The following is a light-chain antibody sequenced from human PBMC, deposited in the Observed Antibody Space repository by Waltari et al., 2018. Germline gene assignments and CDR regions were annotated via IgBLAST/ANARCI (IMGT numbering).Light chain of an antibody. CDR1: QSVLWSVNNKNY. Sequence: DIVMTPSPDSLAVSLGERATSNCKSSQSVLWSVNNKNYLAWYQQKPGQPPKLLIYWTSIRESGVPERFRGGGSGTEFTLTIDSLRAEDVAVYYCHQYFTDPITFGGGTKVEIK. CDR3: HQYFTDPIT. CDR2: WTS. J-gene: IGKJ4*01. V-gene: IGKV4-1*01.